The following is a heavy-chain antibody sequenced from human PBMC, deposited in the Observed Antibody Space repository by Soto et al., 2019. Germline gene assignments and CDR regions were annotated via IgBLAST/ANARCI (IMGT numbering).Heavy chain of an antibody. D-gene: IGHD3-22*01. CDR1: GGSVSSGSYY. Sequence: PSETLSLTCTVSGGSVSSGSYYWSWIRQPPGKGLEGIGYIYYSGSTNYNPSLKSRVTISVDMSKNQFSLKLSSVTAADTAVYYCARDFSYDSSGYYVYLGFDPWGQGTLVTVSS. J-gene: IGHJ5*02. CDR3: ARDFSYDSSGYYVYLGFDP. V-gene: IGHV4-61*01. CDR2: IYYSGST.